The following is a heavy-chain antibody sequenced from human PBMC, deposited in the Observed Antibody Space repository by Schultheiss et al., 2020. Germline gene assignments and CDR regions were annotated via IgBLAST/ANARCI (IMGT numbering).Heavy chain of an antibody. CDR1: GFTFSSYA. CDR3: AMNMDV. Sequence: GGSLRLSCAASGFTFSSYAMSWVRQAPGKGLEWVSYISGSSSSISYADSVKGRFTISRDNAKNSLYLQMNSLRAEDTAVYYCAMNMDVWGKGTTVTVSS. J-gene: IGHJ6*03. V-gene: IGHV3-48*04. CDR2: ISGSSSSI.